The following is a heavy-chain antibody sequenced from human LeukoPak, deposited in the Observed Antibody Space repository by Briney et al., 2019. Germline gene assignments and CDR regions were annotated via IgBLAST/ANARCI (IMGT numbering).Heavy chain of an antibody. CDR1: GGSISSSSYY. V-gene: IGHV4-39*01. D-gene: IGHD3-3*01. J-gene: IGHJ4*02. CDR3: ARRSLEWLLFGY. Sequence: PSETLSLTCTVSGGSISSSSYYWGWIRQPPGKGLEWIGSIYYSGSTYYNPSLKSRVTISVDTSKNQFSLKLSSVTAADTAVYYCARRSLEWLLFGYWGQGTLVTVSS. CDR2: IYYSGST.